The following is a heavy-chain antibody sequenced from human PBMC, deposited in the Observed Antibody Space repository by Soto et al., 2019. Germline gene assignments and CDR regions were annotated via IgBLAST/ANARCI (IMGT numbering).Heavy chain of an antibody. V-gene: IGHV3-30*18. CDR2: ISYDGSNK. CDR1: GFTFSSYG. D-gene: IGHD4-17*01. CDR3: AKDRETTVVTPLDY. J-gene: IGHJ4*02. Sequence: LRLTCAASGFTFSSYGMHWVRQAPGKGLEWVAVISYDGSNKYYADSVKGRFTISRDNSKNTLYLQMNSLRAEDTAVYYCAKDRETTVVTPLDYWGQGTLVTVSS.